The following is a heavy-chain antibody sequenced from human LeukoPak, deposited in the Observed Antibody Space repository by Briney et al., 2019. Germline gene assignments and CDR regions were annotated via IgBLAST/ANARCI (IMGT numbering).Heavy chain of an antibody. D-gene: IGHD4-11*01. J-gene: IGHJ4*02. CDR1: GFTFSSYG. V-gene: IGHV3-30*02. CDR2: IRYDGSNK. Sequence: GGSLRLSCAASGFTFSSYGMDWVRQAPGKGLEWVAFIRYDGSNKYYADSVKGRFTISRDNSKNTLYLQMNSLRAEDTAVYYCAKGNSNPTEYYFDYWGQGTLVTVSS. CDR3: AKGNSNPTEYYFDY.